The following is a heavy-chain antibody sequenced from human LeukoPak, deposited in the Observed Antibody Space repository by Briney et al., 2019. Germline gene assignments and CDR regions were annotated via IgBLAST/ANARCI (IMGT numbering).Heavy chain of an antibody. CDR3: ARVCCGGDCFSAEYFQH. Sequence: SVKVSCKASGGTFSSYAISWVREAPGQGLEWMGRIIPILGMANYAQKFQGRVTITAGKSTSTAYMELSSLRSEDTAVYYSARVCCGGDCFSAEYFQHWGQGTLVTVSS. V-gene: IGHV1-69*04. J-gene: IGHJ1*01. CDR1: GGTFSSYA. D-gene: IGHD2-21*02. CDR2: IIPILGMA.